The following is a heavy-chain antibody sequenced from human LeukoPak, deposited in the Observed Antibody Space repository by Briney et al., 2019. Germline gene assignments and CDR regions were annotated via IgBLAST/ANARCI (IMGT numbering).Heavy chain of an antibody. CDR1: GFTFSSYA. J-gene: IGHJ4*02. CDR3: AKEREAYCSGGSCYGSDKLFPADY. D-gene: IGHD2-15*01. V-gene: IGHV3-23*01. CDR2: ISGTGGST. Sequence: PGGSLRLSCAASGFTFSSYAMTWVRQAPGEGLEWVSSISGTGGSTFYADSVKGRFTISRDNSKNTPYLQMNSLRAEDTAIYYCAKEREAYCSGGSCYGSDKLFPADYWGQGSLVTVSS.